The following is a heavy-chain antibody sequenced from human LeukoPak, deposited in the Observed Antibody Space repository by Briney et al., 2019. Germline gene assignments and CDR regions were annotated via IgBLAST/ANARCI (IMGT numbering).Heavy chain of an antibody. V-gene: IGHV2-5*01. CDR1: GFSLSTSEVG. Sequence: SGPTLVKPTQTLTLTCTFSGFSLSTSEVGVGWIRQPPGKALEWLALIYWNDDKRYSPSLKSRLTITKDTSKNQVVLTMTNMDPVDAATYYCARTLGLVRHRENAFDIWGQGTMVTVSS. CDR3: ARTLGLVRHRENAFDI. CDR2: IYWNDDK. D-gene: IGHD6-19*01. J-gene: IGHJ3*02.